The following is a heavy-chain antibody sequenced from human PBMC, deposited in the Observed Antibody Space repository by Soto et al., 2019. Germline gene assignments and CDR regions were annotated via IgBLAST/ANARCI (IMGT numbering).Heavy chain of an antibody. CDR3: ARTSGYYFYDY. V-gene: IGHV1-3*01. J-gene: IGHJ4*02. CDR2: INAGNGNT. Sequence: QVQLVQSGAEVKKPGASVKVSCKASGYTFTSYAMHWVRQAPGQRLEWMGWINAGNGNTKYSQKFQGRVTITRETSASTAYMELSSLSSEDTAVYYCARTSGYYFYDYWGQGTLVTVSS. CDR1: GYTFTSYA. D-gene: IGHD3-3*01.